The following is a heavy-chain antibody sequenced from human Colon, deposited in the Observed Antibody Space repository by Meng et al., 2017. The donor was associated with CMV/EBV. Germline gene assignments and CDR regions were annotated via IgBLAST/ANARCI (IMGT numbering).Heavy chain of an antibody. J-gene: IGHJ6*02. D-gene: IGHD4-11*01. CDR3: ARANDYSNFNYYYPMDV. Sequence: GGSLRLSCVASGFKFDDYGMSWVRQSPGKGLQWVAGINWNGASTGYADSVRGRFTISRDNAKNSLNLQINSLRVEDAALYHCARANDYSNFNYYYPMDVWGQGTTVTVSS. CDR1: GFKFDDYG. V-gene: IGHV3-20*01. CDR2: INWNGAST.